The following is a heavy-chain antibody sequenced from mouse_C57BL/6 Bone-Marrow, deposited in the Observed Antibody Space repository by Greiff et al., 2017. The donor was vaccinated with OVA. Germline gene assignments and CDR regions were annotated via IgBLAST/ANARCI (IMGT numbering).Heavy chain of an antibody. D-gene: IGHD1-1*01. V-gene: IGHV1-64*01. Sequence: VQLQEPGAELVKPGASVKLSCKASGYTFTSYWMHWVKQRPGQGLEWIGMIHPNSGSTNYNEKFKSKATLTVDKSSSTAYMQLSSLTSEDSAVYYCARSNYGGFAYWGQGTTLTVSS. CDR1: GYTFTSYW. CDR2: IHPNSGST. J-gene: IGHJ2*01. CDR3: ARSNYGGFAY.